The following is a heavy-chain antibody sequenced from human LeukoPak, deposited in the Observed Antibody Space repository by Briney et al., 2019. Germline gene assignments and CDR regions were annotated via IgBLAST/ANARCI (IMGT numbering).Heavy chain of an antibody. J-gene: IGHJ4*02. V-gene: IGHV4-31*03. CDR1: GVSISSGGYY. CDR2: IYYSGST. Sequence: SETLSLTCTVSGVSISSGGYYWGWIRQQRGKGLEWIGYIYYSGSTYYNPSLKSRVTISVDTSKNQFSLKLSSVTAADTAVYYCASSVVVAALFADWGQGTLVTVSS. CDR3: ASSVVVAALFAD. D-gene: IGHD2-15*01.